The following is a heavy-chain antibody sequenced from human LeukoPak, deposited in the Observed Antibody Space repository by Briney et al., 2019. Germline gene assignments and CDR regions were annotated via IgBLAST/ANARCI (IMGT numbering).Heavy chain of an antibody. CDR3: ASGPYSSSWTY. J-gene: IGHJ4*02. CDR2: IYYSGST. D-gene: IGHD6-13*01. V-gene: IGHV4-59*01. CDR1: GGSISSYY. Sequence: SETLSLTCTVSGGSISSYYWSWIRQPPGEGLEWIGYIYYSGSTNYNPSLKSRVTISVDTSKNQFSLKLSSVTAADTAVYYCASGPYSSSWTYWGQGTLVTVSS.